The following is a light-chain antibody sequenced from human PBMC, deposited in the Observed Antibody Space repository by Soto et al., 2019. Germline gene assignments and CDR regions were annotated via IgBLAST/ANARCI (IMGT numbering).Light chain of an antibody. V-gene: IGKV3-15*01. J-gene: IGKJ1*01. CDR2: GAS. CDR1: QSVSSD. CDR3: QQYNKWPWT. Sequence: EVVVTQSPATLSVSPGERATLSCRASQSVSSDLAWYQQKPGQAPRLLIFGASIRAPGIPARFSGSGSGTEFTLTISSLQSEDFAVYYCQQYNKWPWTFGQGTKVEIK.